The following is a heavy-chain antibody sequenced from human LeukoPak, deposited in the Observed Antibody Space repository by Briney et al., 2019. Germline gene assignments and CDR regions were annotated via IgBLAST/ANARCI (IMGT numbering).Heavy chain of an antibody. CDR3: ARGWRTSIAAAGKHIDY. CDR2: LNGDGSAT. V-gene: IGHV3-74*01. J-gene: IGHJ4*02. Sequence: GGSLRLSCAASGFTFSSYWMHWVRQAPGKGLVWVSRLNGDGSATTYADSVKGRFTISKDNAKNSLYLQMNSLRAEDTAVYYCARGWRTSIAAAGKHIDYWGQGTLVTVPS. D-gene: IGHD6-13*01. CDR1: GFTFSSYW.